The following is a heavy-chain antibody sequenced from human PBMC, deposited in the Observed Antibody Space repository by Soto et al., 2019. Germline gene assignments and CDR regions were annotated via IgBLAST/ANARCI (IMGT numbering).Heavy chain of an antibody. V-gene: IGHV1-69*12. Sequence: QVQLVQSGAEVKKPGSSVRVSCKASGGTLRNYGISWVRPAPGQGLEWMGGIIHVFGTANYAQKFQGRVTITATDSTSTVYMVVTSLRSDDTAVYYGSRGDATTIVVTTYYGMDVWGQGTTVTVSS. CDR3: SRGDATTIVVTTYYGMDV. CDR1: GGTLRNYG. D-gene: IGHD4-17*01. CDR2: IIHVFGTA. J-gene: IGHJ6*02.